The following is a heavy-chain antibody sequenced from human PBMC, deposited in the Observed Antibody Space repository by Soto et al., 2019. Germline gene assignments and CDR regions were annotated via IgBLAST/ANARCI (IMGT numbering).Heavy chain of an antibody. CDR1: GFTFSSYG. D-gene: IGHD3-10*01. J-gene: IGHJ4*02. CDR3: AKDILNYGSGRGLDY. Sequence: QVQLVESGGGVVQPGRSLRLSCAASGFTFSSYGMHWVRQAPGKGLEWVAVISYDGSNKYYADSVKGRFTISRDNSKNTLYLQMNSLRAEDTAVYYCAKDILNYGSGRGLDYRGQGTLVTVSS. CDR2: ISYDGSNK. V-gene: IGHV3-30*18.